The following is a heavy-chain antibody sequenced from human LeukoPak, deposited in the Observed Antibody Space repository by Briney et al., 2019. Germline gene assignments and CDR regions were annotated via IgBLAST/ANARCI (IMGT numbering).Heavy chain of an antibody. V-gene: IGHV1-8*02. CDR2: MNPNSGNT. Sequence: ASVKVSCKASGYTFTSYGISWVRQAPGQGLEWMGWMNPNSGNTGYAQKFQGRVTMTRNTSISTAYMELSSLRSEDTAVYYCARNLCGGSSTSCYENYFDYWGQGTLVTVSS. CDR3: ARNLCGGSSTSCYENYFDY. CDR1: GYTFTSYG. J-gene: IGHJ4*02. D-gene: IGHD2-2*01.